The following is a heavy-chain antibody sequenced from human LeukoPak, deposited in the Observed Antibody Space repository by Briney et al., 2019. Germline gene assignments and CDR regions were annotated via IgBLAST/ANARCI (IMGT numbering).Heavy chain of an antibody. D-gene: IGHD6-13*01. J-gene: IGHJ4*02. CDR3: ARGGIAAAGTLVY. Sequence: SVKVSCKASGGTFSSYAISWVRQAPGQGLEWMGRIIPILGIANYAQKFQGRVTITADKSTSTAYMELSSLRSEDTAVYYCARGGIAAAGTLVYWGQGTLVTVSS. CDR1: GGTFSSYA. V-gene: IGHV1-69*04. CDR2: IIPILGIA.